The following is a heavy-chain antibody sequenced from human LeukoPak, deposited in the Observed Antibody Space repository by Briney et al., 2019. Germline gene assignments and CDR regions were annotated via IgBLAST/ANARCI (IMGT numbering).Heavy chain of an antibody. D-gene: IGHD1-26*01. CDR2: ISSSSSTI. Sequence: GGSLRLSCAASGFTFRSYSMNWVRQAPGKGLEWVSYISSSSSTIYYADSVKGRFTISRENAQNSLYLQMNSLRDEDTAVYYCATSGSYRFDYWGQGTLVTVSS. J-gene: IGHJ4*02. V-gene: IGHV3-48*02. CDR1: GFTFRSYS. CDR3: ATSGSYRFDY.